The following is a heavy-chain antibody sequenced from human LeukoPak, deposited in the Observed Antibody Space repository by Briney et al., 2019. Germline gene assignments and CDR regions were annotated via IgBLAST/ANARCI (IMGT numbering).Heavy chain of an antibody. D-gene: IGHD3-16*01. CDR2: INHSGST. CDR3: ARGYFFMSTPYFDY. Sequence: SETLSLTCAVYGGSFSGYYWSWIRQPPGKGLEWIGEINHSGSTNYNPSLKSRVTISVDTSKNQFSLKLSSVTAADTAVYYCARGYFFMSTPYFDYWGQGTLVTVSS. J-gene: IGHJ4*02. V-gene: IGHV4-34*01. CDR1: GGSFSGYY.